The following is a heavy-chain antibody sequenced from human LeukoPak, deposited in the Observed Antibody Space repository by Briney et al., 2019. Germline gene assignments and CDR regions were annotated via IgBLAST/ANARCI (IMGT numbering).Heavy chain of an antibody. J-gene: IGHJ4*02. D-gene: IGHD2-8*01. CDR1: GFTFSSYA. V-gene: IGHV3-66*01. CDR2: IYTGGST. Sequence: GGSLRLSCAASGFTFSSYAMSWARQAPGKGLEWVSVIYTGGSTYYTDSVKGRFTISRDNSKNTLYLQMNSLRGEDTAVYYCARGGVYWGQGTLVTVSS. CDR3: ARGGVY.